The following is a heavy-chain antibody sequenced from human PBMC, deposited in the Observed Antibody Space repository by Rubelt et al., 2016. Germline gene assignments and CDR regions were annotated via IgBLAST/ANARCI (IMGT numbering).Heavy chain of an antibody. Sequence: QVQLQQWGAGLLKPSETLSLTCAVYGGSFSGYYWSWIRQPPGKGLEWIGEINHSGSTNYNPSLKSRVTRAVCTSKNTFSLKLSSATAADTAVYYCARGGRYYGSGSYQRLNGFDPWGQGTLVTVSS. CDR3: ARGGRYYGSGSYQRLNGFDP. D-gene: IGHD3-10*01. CDR2: INHSGST. V-gene: IGHV4-34*01. CDR1: GGSFSGYY. J-gene: IGHJ5*02.